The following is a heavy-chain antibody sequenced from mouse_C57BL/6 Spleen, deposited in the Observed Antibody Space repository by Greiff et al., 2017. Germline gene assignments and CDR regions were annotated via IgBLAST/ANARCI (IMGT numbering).Heavy chain of an antibody. J-gene: IGHJ1*03. Sequence: QVQLQQPGTELVKPGASVKLSCKASGYTFTSYWMHWVKPRPGQGLEWIGNINSSNGGTNYNEKFKSKATLTVDKSSSTAYMQLSSLTSEDSAVYYCARSDMGLGYFDVWGTGTTVTVSS. CDR3: ARSDMGLGYFDV. D-gene: IGHD1-1*02. V-gene: IGHV1-53*01. CDR1: GYTFTSYW. CDR2: INSSNGGT.